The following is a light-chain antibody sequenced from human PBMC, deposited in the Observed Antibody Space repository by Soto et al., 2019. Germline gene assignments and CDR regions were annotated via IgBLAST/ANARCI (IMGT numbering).Light chain of an antibody. CDR3: TSYAGSDNLCV. CDR2: EVS. J-gene: IGLJ1*01. Sequence: QAVRTQPPSASGSLGQSVTTSNIETSSDVGGYNYVSWYQQYPGKAPKLMIYEVSKRPSGVPDRFSGFKSGNTASLTVSGLQPEDEADYYCTSYAGSDNLCVLGTGTKVTVL. CDR1: SSDVGGYNY. V-gene: IGLV2-8*01.